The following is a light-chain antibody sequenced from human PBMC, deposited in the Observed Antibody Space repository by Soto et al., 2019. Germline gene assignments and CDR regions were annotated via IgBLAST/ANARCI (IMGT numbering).Light chain of an antibody. CDR1: HSVSSN. CDR3: RQYNNWPKT. V-gene: IGKV3-15*01. Sequence: EIVMTQSPATLSVSPGERATLSCRASHSVSSNLAWYQQKPGQAPRLLIYGASTRATGIPARFSGSGSGTEFTLTISSLQSEDFAVYYCRQYNNWPKTFGQGTKVDIK. CDR2: GAS. J-gene: IGKJ1*01.